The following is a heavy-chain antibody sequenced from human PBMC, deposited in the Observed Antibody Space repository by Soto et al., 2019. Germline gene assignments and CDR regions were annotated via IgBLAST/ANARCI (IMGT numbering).Heavy chain of an antibody. V-gene: IGHV3-11*01. CDR1: GGSISSGGYS. D-gene: IGHD4-17*01. J-gene: IGHJ4*02. Sequence: LSLTCAVSGGSISSGGYSWSWIRQPPGKGLEWIGYIYHSGSTIYYADSVKGRFTISRGNAKNSLYLQMNSLRAEDTAVYYCARVGWTSLTFFDYWGQGTLVTVSS. CDR2: IYHSGSTI. CDR3: ARVGWTSLTFFDY.